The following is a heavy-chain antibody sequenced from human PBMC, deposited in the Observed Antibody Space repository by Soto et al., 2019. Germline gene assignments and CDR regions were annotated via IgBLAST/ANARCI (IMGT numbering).Heavy chain of an antibody. J-gene: IGHJ4*02. CDR2: ISRDGSTT. Sequence: PGGSLRLSCAASGFTFSIYAMSWVRQAPGRGLEWVSRISRDGSTTTYAGSVKGRFTISRDFAKNTVYLQMSSLGAEDTAVYYCARESSGYSSYFDYWGQGSLVTVSS. CDR3: ARESSGYSSYFDY. D-gene: IGHD5-12*01. CDR1: GFTFSIYA. V-gene: IGHV3-74*01.